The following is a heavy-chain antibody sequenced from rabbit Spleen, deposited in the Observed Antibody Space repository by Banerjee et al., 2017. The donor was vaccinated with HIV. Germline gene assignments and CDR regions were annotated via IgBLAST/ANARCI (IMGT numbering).Heavy chain of an antibody. D-gene: IGHD2-1*01. J-gene: IGHJ4*01. CDR3: ARGSATMTMMITGFFFNL. CDR1: GFSFSSSYW. V-gene: IGHV1S40*01. Sequence: QSLEESGGDLVKPGASLTLTCTASGFSFSSSYWICWVRQAPGKGLEWIACIYISSGSTYYASWAKGRFTMSKTSSTTVTLQMTSLTAADTATYFCARGSATMTMMITGFFFNLWGQGTLVTVS. CDR2: IYISSGST.